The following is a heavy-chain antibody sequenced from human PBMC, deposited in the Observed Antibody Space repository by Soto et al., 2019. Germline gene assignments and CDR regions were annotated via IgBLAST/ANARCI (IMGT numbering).Heavy chain of an antibody. D-gene: IGHD6-13*01. Sequence: QVQLQESGPGLVKPSGTLSLTCAVSGDSISSSKWWSWVRQPPGKGLAWIGAIYHSGGTNYNPSLKSRVIISVDKSKNQFSLKLSSVTDADTAVYYCARGERQQQRDYWGQGTLVTVSS. CDR3: ARGERQQQRDY. J-gene: IGHJ4*02. CDR2: IYHSGGT. CDR1: GDSISSSKW. V-gene: IGHV4-4*02.